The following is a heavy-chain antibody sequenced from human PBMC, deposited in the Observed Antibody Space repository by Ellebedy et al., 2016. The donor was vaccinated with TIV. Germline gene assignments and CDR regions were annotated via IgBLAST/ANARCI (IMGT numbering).Heavy chain of an antibody. V-gene: IGHV3-21*01. CDR2: ISSSSTYI. D-gene: IGHD5-18*01. J-gene: IGHJ6*02. CDR1: GFLFSTYS. CDR3: ARDLRPYTAMVNAMDV. Sequence: PGGSLRLSCEASGFLFSTYSMNWVRQAPGRGLEWVPSISSSSTYIYYRDSLKGRFTISRDNAKYSLYLQMNSLRAEDTAVYYCARDLRPYTAMVNAMDVWGQGTTVTVSS.